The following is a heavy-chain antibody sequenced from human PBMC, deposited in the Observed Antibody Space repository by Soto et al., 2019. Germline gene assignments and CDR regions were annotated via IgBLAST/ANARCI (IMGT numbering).Heavy chain of an antibody. V-gene: IGHV1-69*12. D-gene: IGHD1-1*01. CDR3: ARSLGLEYYYGMDV. CDR1: GGTFSTYA. Sequence: QVQLVQSGAEVKKPGSPVMVSCKASGGTFSTYAINWVRQAPGQGLEWMGGIIPIFGTTSYAQKFQGRVTITADESTSTAYMDLSSLTSDDTAVYYCARSLGLEYYYGMDVWGQGTTVTVSS. CDR2: IIPIFGTT. J-gene: IGHJ6*02.